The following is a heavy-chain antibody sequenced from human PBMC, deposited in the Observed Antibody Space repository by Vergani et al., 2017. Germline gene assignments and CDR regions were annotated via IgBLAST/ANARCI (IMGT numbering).Heavy chain of an antibody. Sequence: QVQLQESGPGLVKPSETLSLTCTVSGGSISSYYWSWIRQPPGKGLEWIGYIYYSGSTNYNPSLKSRVTISVDTSKNQFSLKLSSVTAADTALYYCARKTGLWLSAFDIWGQGTMVTVSS. CDR1: GGSISSYY. CDR3: ARKTGLWLSAFDI. V-gene: IGHV4-59*01. J-gene: IGHJ3*02. D-gene: IGHD5-18*01. CDR2: IYYSGST.